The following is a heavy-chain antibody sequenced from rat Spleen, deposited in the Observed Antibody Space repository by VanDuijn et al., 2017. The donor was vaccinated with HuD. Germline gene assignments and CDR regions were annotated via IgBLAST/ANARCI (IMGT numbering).Heavy chain of an antibody. Sequence: QVQLKESGPGLVQPSQTLSLTCTVSGFSLTNYHVHWVRQPPRQGLEWMGVMWSDGDTSYNSALKSRLSIIRDTSKSQIFLKMNSLQTEDTATYYCARDGRRADWYFDFWGPGTMVTVSS. CDR2: MWSDGDT. D-gene: IGHD1-11*01. CDR1: GFSLTNYH. J-gene: IGHJ1*01. CDR3: ARDGRRADWYFDF. V-gene: IGHV2-32*01.